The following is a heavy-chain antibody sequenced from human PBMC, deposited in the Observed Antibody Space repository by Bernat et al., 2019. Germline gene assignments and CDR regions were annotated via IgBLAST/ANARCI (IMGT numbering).Heavy chain of an antibody. V-gene: IGHV3-30*18. CDR2: ISYDGSNK. Sequence: QVQLVESGGGVVQPGRSLRLSCAASGFTFSSYGMHWVRQAPGKGLEGVAVISYDGSNKYYADSVNGRFTISSENSKNTQYLQMSSLRAGDTAVYYCAKDRGMGVVVPAAVEYWGQGTLVTVSS. D-gene: IGHD2-2*01. CDR1: GFTFSSYG. J-gene: IGHJ4*02. CDR3: AKDRGMGVVVPAAVEY.